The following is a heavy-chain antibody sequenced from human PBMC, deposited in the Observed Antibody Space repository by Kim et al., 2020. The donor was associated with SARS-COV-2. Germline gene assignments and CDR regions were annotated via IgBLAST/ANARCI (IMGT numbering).Heavy chain of an antibody. CDR3: ARDSGPNAFDI. V-gene: IGHV6-1*01. Sequence: NDYSVSVKSRITINPDTSKNQFSLQLNSVTPEDTALYYCARDSGPNAFDIWGQGTMVTVSS. CDR2: N. J-gene: IGHJ3*02.